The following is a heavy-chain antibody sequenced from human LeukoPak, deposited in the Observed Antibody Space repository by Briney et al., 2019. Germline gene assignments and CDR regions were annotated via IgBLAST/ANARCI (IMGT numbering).Heavy chain of an antibody. Sequence: GGSLRLSCAASGFTFSSYEMNWVRRAPGKGLEWVSYISSSGSTIYYADSVKGRFTISRDNAKNSLYLQMNSLRAEDTAVYYCARVRYYYGMDVWGQGTTVTVSS. CDR1: GFTFSSYE. CDR3: ARVRYYYGMDV. V-gene: IGHV3-48*03. J-gene: IGHJ6*02. CDR2: ISSSGSTI.